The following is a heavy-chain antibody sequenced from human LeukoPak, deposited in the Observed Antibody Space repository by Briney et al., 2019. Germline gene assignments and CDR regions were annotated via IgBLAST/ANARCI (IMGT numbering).Heavy chain of an antibody. V-gene: IGHV1-8*01. J-gene: IGHJ4*02. Sequence: ASVKVSCKASGYTFTSYDINWVRQATGQGLEWMGWMNPNSGNTGYAQKFQGRVTMTRNTSISTAYMELSSLRSEDTAVYYCARVLRAYDYVWGSYRFPFDYWGQGTLVTVSS. CDR2: MNPNSGNT. CDR1: GYTFTSYD. CDR3: ARVLRAYDYVWGSYRFPFDY. D-gene: IGHD3-16*02.